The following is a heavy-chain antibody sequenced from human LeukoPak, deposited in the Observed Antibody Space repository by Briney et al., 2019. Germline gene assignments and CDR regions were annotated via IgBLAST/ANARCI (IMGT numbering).Heavy chain of an antibody. Sequence: GASVRVSCKASVGTFSSYAISWVRQAPGQGLEWMGRIMPLLGIANYAQKFQGRVTITADKSTSTAYMELSSLRSEDTAIYYCAREDGDYAYDYWGQGTLVTVSS. CDR1: VGTFSSYA. V-gene: IGHV1-69*04. D-gene: IGHD4-17*01. CDR2: IMPLLGIA. J-gene: IGHJ4*02. CDR3: AREDGDYAYDY.